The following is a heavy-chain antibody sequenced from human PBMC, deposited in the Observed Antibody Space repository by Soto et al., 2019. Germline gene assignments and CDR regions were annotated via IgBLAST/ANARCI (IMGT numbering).Heavy chain of an antibody. CDR3: ARDKREMATILDY. J-gene: IGHJ4*02. D-gene: IGHD5-12*01. Sequence: GGSLRLSCAASGFSFSYYSMHWVRQAPGKGLEWVSSISSSSTYIYYVDSLKGRFTISRDNARNSLYLQMNSLRAADTAVYYCARDKREMATILDYWGQGTLVTVSS. CDR2: ISSSSTYI. CDR1: GFSFSYYS. V-gene: IGHV3-21*01.